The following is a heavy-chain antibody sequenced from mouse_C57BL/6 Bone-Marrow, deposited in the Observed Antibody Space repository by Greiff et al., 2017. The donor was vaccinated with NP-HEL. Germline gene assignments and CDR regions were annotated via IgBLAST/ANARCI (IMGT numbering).Heavy chain of an antibody. Sequence: EVQLVESGPGLVKPSQSLSLTCSVTGYSITSGYYWNWIRQFPGNKLEWMGYISYDGSNNYNPSLKNRISITRDTSKNQFFLKLNSVTTEDTATYYCARRGSHYYAMDYWGQGTSVTVSS. CDR1: GYSITSGYY. V-gene: IGHV3-6*01. CDR3: ARRGSHYYAMDY. CDR2: ISYDGSN. J-gene: IGHJ4*01.